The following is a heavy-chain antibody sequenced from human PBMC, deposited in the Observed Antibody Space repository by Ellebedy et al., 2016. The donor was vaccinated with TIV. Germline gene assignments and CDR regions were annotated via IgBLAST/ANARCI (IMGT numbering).Heavy chain of an antibody. CDR1: GFTFSSHW. J-gene: IGHJ5*02. CDR3: VGPHWLVYS. Sequence: GESLKISCAASGFTFSSHWMSWVRQAPGKGPEWVANIRPDGIDKNYVDSVRGRFTISRDNAGNSLYLQMNSLRVDDTAVYYCVGPHWLVYSWGQGTLVTVSS. V-gene: IGHV3-7*03. CDR2: IRPDGIDK. D-gene: IGHD6-19*01.